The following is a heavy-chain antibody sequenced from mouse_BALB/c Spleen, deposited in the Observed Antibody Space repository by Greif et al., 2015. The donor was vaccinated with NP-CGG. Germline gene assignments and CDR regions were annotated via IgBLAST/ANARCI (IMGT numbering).Heavy chain of an antibody. CDR2: INPSSGYT. J-gene: IGHJ3*01. V-gene: IGHV1-4*02. D-gene: IGHD3-2*01. CDR1: GYTFTSYT. CDR3: ARLDSSGSWVAY. Sequence: VKLVESAAELARPGASVKMSCKASGYTFTSYTMHRVKQRPGQGLEWIGYINPSSGYTEYNQKFKDKTTLTADKSSSTAYMQLSSLTSEDSAVYYCARLDSSGSWVAYWGQVTLVTVSA.